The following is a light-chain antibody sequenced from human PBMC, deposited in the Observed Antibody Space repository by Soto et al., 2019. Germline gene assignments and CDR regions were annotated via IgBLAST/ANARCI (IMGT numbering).Light chain of an antibody. CDR3: QQSYSTPRWT. CDR1: QGISSY. J-gene: IGKJ1*01. CDR2: AAS. Sequence: AIRMTQSPSSLSASTGDRVTITCLASQGISSYLAWYQQKPGRAPKLLIYAASTLQSGVPSRFSGSGSGTDFTLTISSLQPEDFATYYCQQSYSTPRWTFGQGTKVDIK. V-gene: IGKV1-8*01.